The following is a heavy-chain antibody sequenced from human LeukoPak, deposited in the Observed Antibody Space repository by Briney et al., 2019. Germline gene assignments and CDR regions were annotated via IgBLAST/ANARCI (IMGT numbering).Heavy chain of an antibody. CDR1: GFTFSSHA. Sequence: PGGSLRLSCAASGFTFSSHAMSWVRQAPGKGLEWVSAISGSGGSTYYADSVKGRFTISRDNSKNTLYLQMNSLRAEDTAVYYCAKAPEGLLLWFGELLHYWGQGTLVTVSS. CDR3: AKAPEGLLLWFGELLHY. V-gene: IGHV3-23*01. CDR2: ISGSGGST. D-gene: IGHD3-10*01. J-gene: IGHJ4*02.